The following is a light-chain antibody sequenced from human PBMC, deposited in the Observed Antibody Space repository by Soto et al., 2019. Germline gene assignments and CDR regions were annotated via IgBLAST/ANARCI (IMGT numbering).Light chain of an antibody. J-gene: IGLJ2*01. CDR1: SNDVVGYAY. V-gene: IGLV2-14*01. Sequence: QSALTQPASVSGSPGQSITICCTGTSNDVVGYAYVSWYQQYPGKAPKLVISEVSNRPSGVSHRFSGSRSGNTASLTISGLQAEDEADYYCSSYTGDTTPVFGGGTKLTVL. CDR2: EVS. CDR3: SSYTGDTTPV.